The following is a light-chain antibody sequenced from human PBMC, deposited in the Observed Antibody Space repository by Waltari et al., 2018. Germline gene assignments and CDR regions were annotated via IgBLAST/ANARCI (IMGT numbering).Light chain of an antibody. V-gene: IGKV1-39*01. J-gene: IGKJ1*01. CDR3: QQSYTTPRT. CDR1: QSISRL. CDR2: DSS. Sequence: DIQMTQSPSSLSASVGDRVTITCRASQSISRLLNWYQQKPGKAPELLIYDSSSLQTGVPSRFSGSGSGTDFTLTISSLLPEDFATYYCQQSYTTPRTFGQGTRVEIK.